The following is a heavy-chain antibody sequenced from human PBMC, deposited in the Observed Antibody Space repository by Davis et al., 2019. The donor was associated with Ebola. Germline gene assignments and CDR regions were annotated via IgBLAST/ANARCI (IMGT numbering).Heavy chain of an antibody. V-gene: IGHV3-23*01. J-gene: IGHJ4*02. CDR1: GFTFDSYA. D-gene: IGHD5-12*01. Sequence: GGSLRLSCAASGFTFDSYAMSWVRQTPGKGLEWVAGMTARGGNIYYADSVKGRFTISRDNSKNTLYLQMNSLRVEDTAVYYCARGLRLFGDYWGQGTLVTVSS. CDR2: MTARGGNI. CDR3: ARGLRLFGDY.